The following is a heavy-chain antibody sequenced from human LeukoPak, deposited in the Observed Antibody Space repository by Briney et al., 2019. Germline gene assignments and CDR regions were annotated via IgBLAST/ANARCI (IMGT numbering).Heavy chain of an antibody. V-gene: IGHV3-64*01. CDR2: ISTNGGST. Sequence: GGSLRLSCAASGFTFSSYAMHWVRQAPGKGLEYVSAISTNGGSTYYANSVKGRFTISRDNSKNTLYLQMGSLRAEDMAVYYCARRSFSGAYDIWGQGIMVTVSS. CDR1: GFTFSSYA. CDR3: ARRSFSGAYDI. J-gene: IGHJ3*02. D-gene: IGHD1-26*01.